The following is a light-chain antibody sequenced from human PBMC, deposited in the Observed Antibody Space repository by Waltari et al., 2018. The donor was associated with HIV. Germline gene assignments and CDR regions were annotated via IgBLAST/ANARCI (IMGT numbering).Light chain of an antibody. CDR1: HDIGNS. J-gene: IGKJ1*01. CDR2: STS. V-gene: IGKV1-27*01. CDR3: QKYNSAPHI. Sequence: DIRMTQSPSSLSAFVGDRVTITCRATHDIGNSLAWYHQRPGQVPKLLIYSTSTIQTGVPIRFSGSGSGTFFTLSISSLQLEDVGTYFCQKYNSAPHIFGQGTKVEI.